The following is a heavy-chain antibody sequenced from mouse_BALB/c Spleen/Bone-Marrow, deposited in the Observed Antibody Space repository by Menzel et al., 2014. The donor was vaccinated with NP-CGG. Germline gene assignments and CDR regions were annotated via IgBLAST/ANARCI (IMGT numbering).Heavy chain of an antibody. J-gene: IGHJ2*01. V-gene: IGHV6-6*02. CDR3: TRGYYYGSSYVFDY. Sequence: LQQSGGGLVQPGGSKKLFCVASGFTFSNYWMNWVRQSPEKGLEWVAEIRLKSNNYATHYAESVKGRFTISRDDSKSSVYLQMNNLRAEDTGIYYCTRGYYYGSSYVFDYWGQGTTLTVSS. D-gene: IGHD1-1*01. CDR2: IRLKSNNYAT. CDR1: GFTFSNYW.